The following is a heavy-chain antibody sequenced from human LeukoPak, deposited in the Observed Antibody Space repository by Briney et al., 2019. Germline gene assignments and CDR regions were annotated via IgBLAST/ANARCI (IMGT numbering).Heavy chain of an antibody. V-gene: IGHV1-24*01. J-gene: IGHJ2*01. D-gene: IGHD3-22*01. Sequence: ASVKVSCKVSGYTLTEFSMHRVRQAPGKGLEWMGGFDPEDGETIYAQKFQGRVTMTEDTSTDTAYMELSSLRSKDTAVYYCATGVLTHYYDSSGYWYFDLWGRGTLVTVSS. CDR3: ATGVLTHYYDSSGYWYFDL. CDR1: GYTLTEFS. CDR2: FDPEDGET.